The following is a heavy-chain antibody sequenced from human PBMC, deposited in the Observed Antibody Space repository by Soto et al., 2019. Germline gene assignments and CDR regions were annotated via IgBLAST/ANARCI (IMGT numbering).Heavy chain of an antibody. Sequence: QVQLQESGPGLVKPSQTLSLTCTVSGGSISSGGYYWSWIRQHPGKGLEWIGYIYYSGSTYYNPSLKSRVTISVDTSQNQFSLKLSSVTAADTAVYYCARDPDYYGSGSYPGGMDVWGQGTTVTASS. J-gene: IGHJ6*02. CDR1: GGSISSGGYY. V-gene: IGHV4-31*03. D-gene: IGHD3-10*01. CDR2: IYYSGST. CDR3: ARDPDYYGSGSYPGGMDV.